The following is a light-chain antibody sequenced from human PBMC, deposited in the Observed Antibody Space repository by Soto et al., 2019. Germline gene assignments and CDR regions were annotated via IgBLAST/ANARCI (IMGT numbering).Light chain of an antibody. J-gene: IGKJ1*01. CDR3: QQYHSSPRT. V-gene: IGKV3-20*01. CDR1: QSVGGSS. CDR2: DTS. Sequence: ETVLTQSPGTLSLSPWERATLSCRASQSVGGSSLAWYQQRPGQAPRLLIYDTSNRATGIPDRFSGSGSGTDFTLTISRLEPEDFAVYYCQQYHSSPRTFGQGTKVDIK.